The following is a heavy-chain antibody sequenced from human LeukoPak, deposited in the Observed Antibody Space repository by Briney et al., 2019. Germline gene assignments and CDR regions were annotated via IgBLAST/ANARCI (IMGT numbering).Heavy chain of an antibody. Sequence: NPSETLSLTCTVSGGSISSGSHYWSWIRQPAGKGLEWIVRIYASGSTNYNPSLKSRVTISVDTSKNQFSLKLSSVTAADTAVYYCARENLGDYSGSGSYMDVWGKGTTVTISS. J-gene: IGHJ6*03. CDR2: IYASGST. V-gene: IGHV4-61*02. CDR3: ARENLGDYSGSGSYMDV. CDR1: GGSISSGSHY. D-gene: IGHD3-10*01.